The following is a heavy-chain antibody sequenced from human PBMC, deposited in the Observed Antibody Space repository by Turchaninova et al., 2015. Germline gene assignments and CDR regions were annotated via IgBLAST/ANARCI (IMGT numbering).Heavy chain of an antibody. V-gene: IGHV3-9*01. D-gene: IGHD2-8*02. CDR2: IGWNSWSV. Sequence: EVQLVESGGGLVQPGGSLRLSCVASGFTFGDYAMHWVRVAPGKGLEGVSGIGWNSWSVGYPKSVKGRFTSSRDNAKNFLYLHMNSLKPEDTALYYCAKDYCTGGICYKGGFDYWGQGTLVTVSA. J-gene: IGHJ4*02. CDR3: AKDYCTGGICYKGGFDY. CDR1: GFTFGDYA.